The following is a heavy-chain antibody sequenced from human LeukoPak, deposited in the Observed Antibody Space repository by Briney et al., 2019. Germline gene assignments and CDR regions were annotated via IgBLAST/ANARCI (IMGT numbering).Heavy chain of an antibody. D-gene: IGHD2-2*01. V-gene: IGHV4-61*02. Sequence: SETLSLTCTVSGASISSGRFYWTWIRQSAGKGLEWIGRIYTNGSTNYNPSVKSRLTISKDTSKNQFSLKLSSVTATDTAVYYCARQGYCTSTTNCSNAFDIWGQGTMVTVSS. J-gene: IGHJ3*02. CDR2: IYTNGST. CDR3: ARQGYCTSTTNCSNAFDI. CDR1: GASISSGRFY.